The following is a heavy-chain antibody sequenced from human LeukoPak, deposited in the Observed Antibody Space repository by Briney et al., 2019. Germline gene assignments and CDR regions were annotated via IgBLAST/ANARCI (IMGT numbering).Heavy chain of an antibody. J-gene: IGHJ1*01. V-gene: IGHV1-46*01. CDR2: INPSGGST. CDR1: GYTFTSYY. Sequence: ASVKVSCKSSGYTFTSYYMHWVRQAPGRGLEWMGIINPSGGSTRYAQKFQGRVTMTRDMSTSTVYMELSSLRSEDTAVYYCARGSDAEYFQHWGQGTLVTVSS. CDR3: ARGSDAEYFQH.